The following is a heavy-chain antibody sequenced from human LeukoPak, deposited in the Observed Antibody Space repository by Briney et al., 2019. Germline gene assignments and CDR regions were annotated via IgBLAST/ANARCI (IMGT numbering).Heavy chain of an antibody. CDR1: GFTFSSYA. V-gene: IGHV3-23*01. J-gene: IGHJ4*02. CDR3: AKVRGLSSSWYYFDY. D-gene: IGHD6-13*01. CDR2: ISGSGGST. Sequence: GGSLRLSCAASGFTFSSYAMSWVRQAPGKGLEWVSAISGSGGSTYYADSVKGRFTISRDNSKNTLYLQMNSLRAEDTAVYYCAKVRGLSSSWYYFDYWGQGTLVTVSS.